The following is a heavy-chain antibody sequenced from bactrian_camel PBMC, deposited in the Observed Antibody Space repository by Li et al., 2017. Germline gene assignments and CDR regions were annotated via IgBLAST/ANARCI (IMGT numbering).Heavy chain of an antibody. Sequence: DVQLVESGGDSVQAGGSLRLSCAISGYTYSAYCMAWFRQGPGKEREGVAAVGSDGTTTYAGSVKGRFTISKDDDTLYLQMDDLKPDDTAMYYCAAANFKRYYSDYAANPERYNFWGQGTQVTVS. CDR1: GYTYSAYC. D-gene: IGHD4*01. CDR3: AAANFKRYYSDYAANPERYNF. V-gene: IGHV3S67*01. J-gene: IGHJ4*01. CDR2: VGSDGTT.